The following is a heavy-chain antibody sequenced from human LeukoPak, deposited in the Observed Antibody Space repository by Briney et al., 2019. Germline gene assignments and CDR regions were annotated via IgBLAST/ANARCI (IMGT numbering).Heavy chain of an antibody. V-gene: IGHV1-2*02. CDR3: ARGGNSIHPARSWFDP. Sequence: GASVKVSCKASGYTFTGYYMHWVRQAPGQGLEWMGWINPNSGGTNYAQKFQGRVTMTRDTSISTAYMELSRLRSDDTAVYYCARGGNSIHPARSWFDPWSQGTLVTVSS. CDR2: INPNSGGT. J-gene: IGHJ5*02. CDR1: GYTFTGYY. D-gene: IGHD4-23*01.